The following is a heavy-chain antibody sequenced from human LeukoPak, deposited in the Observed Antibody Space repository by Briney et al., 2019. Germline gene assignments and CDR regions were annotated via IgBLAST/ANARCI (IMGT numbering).Heavy chain of an antibody. CDR1: GGSFSGYY. J-gene: IGHJ4*02. CDR3: ARSADVLRYFDWFASFDY. D-gene: IGHD3-9*01. V-gene: IGHV4-34*01. Sequence: SSETLSLTCAVYGGSFSGYYWSWIRQPPGKGLEWIGEINHSGSTNYNPSLKSRVTISVDTSKNQFSLKLSSVTAADTAVYYCARSADVLRYFDWFASFDYWGQGTLVTVSS. CDR2: INHSGST.